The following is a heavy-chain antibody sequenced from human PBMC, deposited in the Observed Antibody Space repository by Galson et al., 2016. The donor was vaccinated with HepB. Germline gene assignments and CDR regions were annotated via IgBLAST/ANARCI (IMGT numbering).Heavy chain of an antibody. CDR1: GGTFSSSV. D-gene: IGHD1-26*01. CDR2: IIPIFDAA. J-gene: IGHJ5*02. CDR3: GRVGGGSSEP. Sequence: SVKVSCKASGGTFSSSVIIWVRQAPGQGLEWVGGIIPIFDAANNAQKFQGRVSITADKSTSTVHMAPSGLRSEDTAVYYCGRVGGGSSEPWGQGTLVTVSS. V-gene: IGHV1-69*06.